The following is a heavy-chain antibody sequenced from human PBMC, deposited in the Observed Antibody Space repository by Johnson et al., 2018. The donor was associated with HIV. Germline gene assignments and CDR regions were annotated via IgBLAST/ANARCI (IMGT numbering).Heavy chain of an antibody. D-gene: IGHD3-22*01. Sequence: VQLVESGGGLVQPGGSLRLSCAASGFTVSSNYMSWVRQAPGKGLEWVSVIYSGGSTYYADSVKGRFNISRDNSKNTLYLQMNSLRAEDTAVYYCAKGDNSGYYVAFDIWGQGTMVSVSS. J-gene: IGHJ3*02. CDR1: GFTVSSNY. CDR2: IYSGGST. V-gene: IGHV3-66*01. CDR3: AKGDNSGYYVAFDI.